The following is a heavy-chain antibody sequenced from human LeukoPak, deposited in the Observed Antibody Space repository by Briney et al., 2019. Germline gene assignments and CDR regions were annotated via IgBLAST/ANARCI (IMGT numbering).Heavy chain of an antibody. Sequence: SETLSLTCTVSGGSISSYYWSWLRQPAGKGLEWIGRINTSGSTNYNPSLKSRVTMSVDTSKNQFSLKLSSVTAADTAVYYCARSMEWGWELLDYWGQGTLVTVSS. CDR2: INTSGST. J-gene: IGHJ4*02. CDR3: ARSMEWGWELLDY. CDR1: GGSISSYY. V-gene: IGHV4-4*07. D-gene: IGHD1-26*01.